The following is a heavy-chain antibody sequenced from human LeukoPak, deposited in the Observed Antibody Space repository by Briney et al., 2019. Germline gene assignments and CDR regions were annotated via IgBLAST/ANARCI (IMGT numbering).Heavy chain of an antibody. CDR1: GASISNYY. V-gene: IGHV4-59*08. J-gene: IGHJ4*02. Sequence: TSETLSLTCTVSGASISNYYWSWIRQPPGKGLEWIGYIYYNGSTNYNPSLKSRVTISVDTSKNQFSLKLSSVTAADTAVYYCARGPPPDYYDSSGLRNPPKGGSSDYWGQGTLVTVSS. CDR2: IYYNGST. D-gene: IGHD3-22*01. CDR3: ARGPPPDYYDSSGLRNPPKGGSSDY.